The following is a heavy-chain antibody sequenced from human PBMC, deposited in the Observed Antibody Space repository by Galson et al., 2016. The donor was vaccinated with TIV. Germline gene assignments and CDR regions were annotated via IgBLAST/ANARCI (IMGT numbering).Heavy chain of an antibody. CDR2: IIPLFRTT. D-gene: IGHD5-18*01. CDR3: ATDRNTAFDTYHYYYGMDV. J-gene: IGHJ6*02. CDR1: GGTFSSYV. Sequence: SVKVSCKASGGTFSSYVIKWVRQAPGQGLEWMGGIIPLFRTTNYAQKFQGRVTITADKSTNTAYMELNSLKYGDTAVYYCATDRNTAFDTYHYYYGMDVWGQGTTVIVSS. V-gene: IGHV1-69*06.